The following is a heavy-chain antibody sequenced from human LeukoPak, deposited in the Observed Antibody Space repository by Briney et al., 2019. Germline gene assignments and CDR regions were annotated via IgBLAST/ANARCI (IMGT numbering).Heavy chain of an antibody. D-gene: IGHD6-19*01. CDR1: GGSISSSSYY. V-gene: IGHV4-39*01. CDR2: TYYSGST. CDR3: ARREAVADYFDY. J-gene: IGHJ4*02. Sequence: PSETLSLTCTVSGGSISSSSYYWGWIRQPPGKGLEWIGSTYYSGSTYYNPSLKSRVTISVDTSKNQFSLKLSSVTAADTAVYYCARREAVADYFDYWGQGTLVTVSS.